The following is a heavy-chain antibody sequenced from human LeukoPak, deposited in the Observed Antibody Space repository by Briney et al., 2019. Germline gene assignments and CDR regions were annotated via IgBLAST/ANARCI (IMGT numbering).Heavy chain of an antibody. CDR2: ISSSSSYI. J-gene: IGHJ4*02. D-gene: IGHD6-19*01. V-gene: IGHV3-21*01. CDR3: ARDPPAGTKVFDY. Sequence: GRSLRLSCAASGFTFSSYSMNWVRQAPGKGLEWVSSISSSSSYIYYADSVKGRFTISRDNAKNSLYLQMNSLRAEDTAVYYCARDPPAGTKVFDYWGQGTLVTVSS. CDR1: GFTFSSYS.